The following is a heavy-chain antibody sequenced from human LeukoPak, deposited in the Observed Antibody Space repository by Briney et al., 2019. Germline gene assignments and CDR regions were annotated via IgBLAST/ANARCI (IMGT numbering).Heavy chain of an antibody. J-gene: IGHJ4*02. D-gene: IGHD3-10*01. CDR2: IYSSRST. Sequence: SETLSLTCTLSGVSISRSLYYCSWIRQPPGRGVEWIGYIYSSRSTYYNPSLKSRVTISVDTSKNQFSLKLSSVTAADTAVYYCAREASGSSDFDYWGQGTLVTVSS. V-gene: IGHV4-30-4*01. CDR1: GVSISRSLYY. CDR3: AREASGSSDFDY.